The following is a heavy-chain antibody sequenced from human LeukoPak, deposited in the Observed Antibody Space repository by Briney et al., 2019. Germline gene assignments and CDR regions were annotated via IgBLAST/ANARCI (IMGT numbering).Heavy chain of an antibody. Sequence: GGSLRLSCAASGFTFSSHWMHWVRQAPGKGLEWVAVISYDGSNKYYADSVKGRFTISRDNSKNTLYLQMNSLRAEDTAVYYCARGSSWSDYYYGMDVWGQGTTVTVSS. CDR2: ISYDGSNK. CDR3: ARGSSWSDYYYGMDV. J-gene: IGHJ6*02. D-gene: IGHD6-13*01. V-gene: IGHV3-30-3*01. CDR1: GFTFSSHW.